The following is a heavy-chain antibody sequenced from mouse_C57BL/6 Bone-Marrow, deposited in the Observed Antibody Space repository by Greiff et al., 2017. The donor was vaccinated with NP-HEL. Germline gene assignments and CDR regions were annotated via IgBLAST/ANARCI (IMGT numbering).Heavy chain of an antibody. J-gene: IGHJ3*01. CDR1: GYTFTDYY. CDR2: INPYNGGT. Sequence: VQLQQSGPVLVKPGASVKMSCKASGYTFTDYYMNWVKQSHGKSLEWIGVINPYNGGTSYNQKFKGKATLTVDKSSSTAYMELNSLTSEDSAVYYCVRSWLLFLAWFAYWGQGTLVTVSA. D-gene: IGHD2-3*01. V-gene: IGHV1-19*01. CDR3: VRSWLLFLAWFAY.